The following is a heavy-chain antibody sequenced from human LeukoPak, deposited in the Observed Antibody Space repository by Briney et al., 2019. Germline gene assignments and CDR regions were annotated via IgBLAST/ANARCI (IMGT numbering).Heavy chain of an antibody. CDR3: ARVFWKSGGYFHY. J-gene: IGHJ4*02. Sequence: SETLSLTCSVSGGSIITDNSYWAWIRQPAGKGLEWIGRIYPSGSTDYSPSLKSRLSISIDTSNNQFSLTLTSVTAADTAVYFCARVFWKSGGYFHYWGQKILVTVPS. D-gene: IGHD2-15*01. CDR1: GGSIITDNSY. V-gene: IGHV4-61*02. CDR2: IYPSGST.